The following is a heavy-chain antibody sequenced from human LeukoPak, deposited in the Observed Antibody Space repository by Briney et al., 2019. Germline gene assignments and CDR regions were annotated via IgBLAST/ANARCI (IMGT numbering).Heavy chain of an antibody. CDR1: GYTFTGYY. CDR3: AREWDCSGGSCSSGWFDP. Sequence: ASVKVSCKASGYTFTGYYMHWVRQAPGQGLEWMGWINPNSGGTNYAQKFQGRVTMTRDTSISTAYMELSRVRSDDTAVYYCAREWDCSGGSCSSGWFDPWGQGTLVTVSS. D-gene: IGHD2-15*01. V-gene: IGHV1-2*02. J-gene: IGHJ5*02. CDR2: INPNSGGT.